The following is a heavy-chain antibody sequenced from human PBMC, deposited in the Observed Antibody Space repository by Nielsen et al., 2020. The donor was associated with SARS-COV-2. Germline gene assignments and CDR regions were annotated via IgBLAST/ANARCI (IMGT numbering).Heavy chain of an antibody. CDR3: ATLGYNWNDVNYYGMDV. J-gene: IGHJ6*02. CDR2: ISWNSGSI. CDR1: GFTFDDYA. Sequence: GGSLRLSCAASGFTFDDYAMHWVRQAPGKGLEWVSGISWNSGSIGYADSVKGRFTISRDNAKNSLYLQMNSLRAEDTALYYCATLGYNWNDVNYYGMDVWGQGTTVTVSS. D-gene: IGHD1-1*01. V-gene: IGHV3-9*01.